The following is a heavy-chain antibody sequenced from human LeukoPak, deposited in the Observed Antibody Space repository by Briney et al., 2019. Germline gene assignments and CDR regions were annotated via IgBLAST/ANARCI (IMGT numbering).Heavy chain of an antibody. CDR1: GYNFPIYW. CDR2: IYPDDSNT. V-gene: IGHV5-51*01. CDR3: AILAAAGTRGYFDY. J-gene: IGHJ4*02. Sequence: GESLKISCQGSGYNFPIYWIGWVRQMPGQGLEWMGIIYPDDSNTIYGPSFQGQVTISADKSISTAYLQWSSLKASDTAMYYCAILAAAGTRGYFDYWGQGTLVTVSS. D-gene: IGHD6-13*01.